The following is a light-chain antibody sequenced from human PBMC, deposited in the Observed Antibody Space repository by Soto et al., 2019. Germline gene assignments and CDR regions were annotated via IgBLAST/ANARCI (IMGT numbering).Light chain of an antibody. J-gene: IGKJ3*01. V-gene: IGKV3-11*01. CDR3: QQRTNWPVT. CDR1: QSISSY. Sequence: EIVLTQSPATLSLSPGERATLSCRASQSISSYLACYQQKPGHTPRLLLYDASNRATGIPARFSGSGSGTDFTLTISSLEPEDFAVYYCQQRTNWPVTFGPGTTVDVK. CDR2: DAS.